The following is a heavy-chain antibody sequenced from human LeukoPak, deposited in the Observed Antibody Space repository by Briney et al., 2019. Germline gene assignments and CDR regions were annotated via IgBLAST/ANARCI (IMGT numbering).Heavy chain of an antibody. V-gene: IGHV3-48*01. CDR3: ARDSRHHRFLYWDWFDP. J-gene: IGHJ5*02. D-gene: IGHD1-26*01. CDR1: GFTFSTYS. Sequence: PGGSLRLSCAASGFTFSTYSMNWVRQAPGKGLEWVSYIDTGTSTIYYADSVKGRFTISRDNAKNSLYLQMNSLRAEDTAVYYCARDSRHHRFLYWDWFDPWGQGTLVTVSS. CDR2: IDTGTSTI.